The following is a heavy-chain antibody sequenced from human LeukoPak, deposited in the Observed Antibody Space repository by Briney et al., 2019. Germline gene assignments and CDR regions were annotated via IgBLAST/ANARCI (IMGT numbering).Heavy chain of an antibody. CDR3: ARGGRYYDSSGYYHDAFDI. CDR1: GFTVSSNY. V-gene: IGHV3-53*01. D-gene: IGHD3-22*01. Sequence: GGSLRLSCAASGFTVSSNYMNWVRQAPGKGLEWVSIIYSGGSTYYADSVKGRFTISRDNSKNTLYLQMNSLRAEDTAVYYCARGGRYYDSSGYYHDAFDIWGQETMVTVSS. CDR2: IYSGGST. J-gene: IGHJ3*02.